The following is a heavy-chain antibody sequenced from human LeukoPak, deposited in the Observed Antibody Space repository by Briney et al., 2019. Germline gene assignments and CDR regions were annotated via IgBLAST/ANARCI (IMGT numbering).Heavy chain of an antibody. D-gene: IGHD6-19*01. CDR2: ISAYNGNT. V-gene: IGHV1-18*01. J-gene: IGHJ5*02. CDR1: GYTFTSYG. CDR3: AREGYSSGWYYFDP. Sequence: ASVKVSCKASGYTFTSYGISWVRQAPGQGLEWMGWISAYNGNTNYAQKLQGRVTMTTDTSTSTAYMELSSLRSEDTAVYYCAREGYSSGWYYFDPWGQGTLVTVSS.